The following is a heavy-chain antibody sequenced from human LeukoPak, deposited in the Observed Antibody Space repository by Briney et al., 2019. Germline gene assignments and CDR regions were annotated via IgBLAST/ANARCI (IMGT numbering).Heavy chain of an antibody. CDR1: GGSISSSSYY. V-gene: IGHV4-39*01. CDR3: ARGADIVVVVAAKLGVAFDI. D-gene: IGHD2-15*01. J-gene: IGHJ3*02. Sequence: SGTLSLTCTVSGGSISSSSYYWGWIRQPPGKGLEWIGCIYYTGSTYYNPSLKSRVTISVDTSKNQFSLELSSVTAADTAVYYCARGADIVVVVAAKLGVAFDIWGQGTMVTVSS. CDR2: IYYTGST.